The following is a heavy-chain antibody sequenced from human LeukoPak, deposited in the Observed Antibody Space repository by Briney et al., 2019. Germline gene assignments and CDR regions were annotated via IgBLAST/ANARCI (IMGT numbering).Heavy chain of an antibody. Sequence: SQTLSFTCTVSGGSISSGGYYWSWIRQHPGKGLEWIGYIYYSGSTYYNPSLKSRVTISVDTSKNQFSLKLSSVTAADTAVYYCAREVRSYGMDVWGQGTTVTVSS. CDR2: IYYSGST. J-gene: IGHJ6*02. D-gene: IGHD3-10*01. CDR1: GGSISSGGYY. CDR3: AREVRSYGMDV. V-gene: IGHV4-31*03.